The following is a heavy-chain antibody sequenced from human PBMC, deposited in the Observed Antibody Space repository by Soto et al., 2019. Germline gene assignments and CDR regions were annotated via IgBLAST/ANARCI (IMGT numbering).Heavy chain of an antibody. CDR1: GGSIRSTNW. Sequence: SETLSLTCVVSGGSIRSTNWWAWVRQTSGKGLEWIGEVYHNGTSNYNPSLKGRATISVDRSKDQVSLRLNSVIDADTAVYYCARDLDRYCSVTSCHAMDVWGQGTPVTVSS. V-gene: IGHV4-4*02. CDR2: VYHNGTS. D-gene: IGHD2-15*01. CDR3: ARDLDRYCSVTSCHAMDV. J-gene: IGHJ6*02.